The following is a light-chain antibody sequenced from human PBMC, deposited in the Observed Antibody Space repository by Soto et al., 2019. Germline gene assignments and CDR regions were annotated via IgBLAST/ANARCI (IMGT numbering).Light chain of an antibody. CDR3: QQYNNWPPWT. CDR2: GAS. V-gene: IGKV3-15*01. Sequence: EIVMTQSPATQSVSRGERATLSCRGSQSVSSNLAWYQQKPGQAPRLLIYGASTRATGIPARFSGSGSGTEFTLTISSLQSEDFAVYYCQQYNNWPPWTFGQGTKVDI. CDR1: QSVSSN. J-gene: IGKJ1*01.